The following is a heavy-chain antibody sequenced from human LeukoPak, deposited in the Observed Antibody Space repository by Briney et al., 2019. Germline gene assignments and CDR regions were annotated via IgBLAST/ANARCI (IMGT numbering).Heavy chain of an antibody. CDR1: GFTMSPYG. J-gene: IGHJ4*02. D-gene: IGHD3-9*01. V-gene: IGHV3-33*01. Sequence: PGRSLRLSCAASGFTMSPYGMHWVRQAPGKGPEWVAFFWYDGTNQYYGDSVKGRFSISRDTSRNTLYLQMNSLRAEDTAVYYCARGCLQPLNYDILTGYSPFDYWGQGTLVTVSS. CDR2: FWYDGTNQ. CDR3: ARGCLQPLNYDILTGYSPFDY.